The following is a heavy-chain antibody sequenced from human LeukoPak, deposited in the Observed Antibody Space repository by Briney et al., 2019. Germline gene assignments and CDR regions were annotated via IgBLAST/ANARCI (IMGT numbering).Heavy chain of an antibody. Sequence: GGSLRLSWAASGFTFSTYNMNWIRQAPGKGLEWVSSITTGSTDIYYADSLKGRFTISRDDAKNSVYLQMNSLRVEDTAVYYCARDLPGVPIDHWGQGILVTVSS. J-gene: IGHJ4*02. D-gene: IGHD7-27*01. CDR2: ITTGSTDI. CDR1: GFTFSTYN. CDR3: ARDLPGVPIDH. V-gene: IGHV3-21*06.